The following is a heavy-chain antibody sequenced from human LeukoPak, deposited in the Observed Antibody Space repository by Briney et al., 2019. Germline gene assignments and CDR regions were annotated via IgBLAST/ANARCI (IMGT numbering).Heavy chain of an antibody. CDR1: GFTFSSYN. CDR2: ITTSSYI. CDR3: ARDPYSGSYGNYYYYYMDV. V-gene: IGHV3-21*01. Sequence: GGSLRLSCAASGFTFSSYNMNWVRQAPGKGLEWVSSITTSSYIYYADSVRGRFTISRDNAKNSLYLQMHSLRAEDTALYFCARDPYSGSYGNYYYYYMDVWGKGTTVTISS. J-gene: IGHJ6*03. D-gene: IGHD1-26*01.